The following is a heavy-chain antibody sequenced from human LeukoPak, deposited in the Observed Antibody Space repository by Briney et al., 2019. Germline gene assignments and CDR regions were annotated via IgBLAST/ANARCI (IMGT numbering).Heavy chain of an antibody. V-gene: IGHV4-30-4*08. CDR2: IYYSGST. CDR3: ARGKQQLVYDYFDY. CDR1: GGSISSGDYY. J-gene: IGHJ4*02. Sequence: SQTLSLTCTVSGGSISSGDYYWSWIRQPPGKGLEWIGYIYYSGSTYYNPSLKSRVTISVDTSKNQFSLKLSSVTAADTAVYYCARGKQQLVYDYFDYWGQGTLVTVPS. D-gene: IGHD6-13*01.